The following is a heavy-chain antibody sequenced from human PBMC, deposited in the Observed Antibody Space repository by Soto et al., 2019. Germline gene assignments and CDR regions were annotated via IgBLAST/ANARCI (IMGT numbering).Heavy chain of an antibody. V-gene: IGHV5-10-1*01. D-gene: IGHD2-2*01. CDR1: GYSFTSYW. CDR3: ARLVVVPAAMIAYYYGMDV. CDR2: IDPSDSYT. Sequence: GESLKISCKGSGYSFTSYWISWVRQMPGKGLEWMGRIDPSDSYTNYSPSFQGHVTISADKSISTAYLQWSSLKASDTAMYYCARLVVVPAAMIAYYYGMDVWGQGTTVTVSS. J-gene: IGHJ6*02.